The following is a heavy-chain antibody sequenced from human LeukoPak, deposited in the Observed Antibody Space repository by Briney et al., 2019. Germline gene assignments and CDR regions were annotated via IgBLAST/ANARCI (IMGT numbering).Heavy chain of an antibody. V-gene: IGHV3-48*04. Sequence: GGSLRLSCAVSGFPLSSYSINWVRQAPGKGLEWVSYISSSSITIYYADSVKGRFTISRDNAKNSLYLQMNSLRAEDTAVYYCASLWFGELLYPFDYWGQGTLVTVSS. J-gene: IGHJ4*02. CDR2: ISSSSITI. CDR1: GFPLSSYS. D-gene: IGHD3-10*01. CDR3: ASLWFGELLYPFDY.